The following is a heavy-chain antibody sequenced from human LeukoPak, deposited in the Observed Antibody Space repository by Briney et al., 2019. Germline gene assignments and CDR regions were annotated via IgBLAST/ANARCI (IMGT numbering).Heavy chain of an antibody. D-gene: IGHD2-15*01. Sequence: GGSLRLSCAASGFTFSSYGMHWVRQAPGKGLEWVAVISYDGSNKYYADSVKGRFTISRDNSKNTLYLQMNSLRAEDTAVYYCAKDLSSQPDYWGQGTLVTVSS. CDR2: ISYDGSNK. CDR1: GFTFSSYG. V-gene: IGHV3-30*18. J-gene: IGHJ4*02. CDR3: AKDLSSQPDY.